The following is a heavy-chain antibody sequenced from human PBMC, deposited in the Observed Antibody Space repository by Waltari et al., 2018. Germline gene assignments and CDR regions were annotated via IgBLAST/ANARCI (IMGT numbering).Heavy chain of an antibody. V-gene: IGHV4-4*07. CDR3: ARDSYDSSGYFFYFAY. Sequence: QVQLQESGTGLVKPSETLCLTCTVSGASISSYYWSWIRQPAGKGLEWIGHIYTSGTTNYNPSLKSRVTMSVDTPKNQFSLKLSSVTAADTAVYYCARDSYDSSGYFFYFAYWGQGTLVTVSS. CDR2: IYTSGTT. D-gene: IGHD3-22*01. CDR1: GASISSYY. J-gene: IGHJ4*02.